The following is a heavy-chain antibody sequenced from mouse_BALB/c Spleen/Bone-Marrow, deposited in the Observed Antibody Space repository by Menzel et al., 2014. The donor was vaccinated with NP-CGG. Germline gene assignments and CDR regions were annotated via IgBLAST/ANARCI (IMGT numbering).Heavy chain of an antibody. J-gene: IGHJ4*01. CDR3: AKGGHVMDY. Sequence: VKLMESGAELMKPGASVMISCKATGYTFSDYWIEWVKQRPGRGLEWIGEILPGGGSTNYNENFKGKATFTADTSSNTAYMQLSSLTSEDSAVYYCAKGGHVMDYWGQGTSVTVSS. CDR2: ILPGGGST. V-gene: IGHV1-9*01. D-gene: IGHD1-1*02. CDR1: GYTFSDYW.